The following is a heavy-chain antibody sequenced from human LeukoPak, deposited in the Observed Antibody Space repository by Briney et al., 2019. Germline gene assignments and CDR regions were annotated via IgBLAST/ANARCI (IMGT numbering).Heavy chain of an antibody. Sequence: PGGSLRLSCAASGFTFRAYGMHWVRQAPGKGLEWVTLISYDGSNKYYADSVQGRFTISRDNSKNKLYLQMDTLGAEDTAMYYCAKASGEMTTVDALDYWGQGALATVSS. D-gene: IGHD4-17*01. V-gene: IGHV3-30*18. CDR3: AKASGEMTTVDALDY. J-gene: IGHJ4*02. CDR1: GFTFRAYG. CDR2: ISYDGSNK.